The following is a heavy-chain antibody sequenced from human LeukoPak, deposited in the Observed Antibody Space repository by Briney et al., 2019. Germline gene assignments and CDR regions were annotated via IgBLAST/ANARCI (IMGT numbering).Heavy chain of an antibody. J-gene: IGHJ4*02. CDR3: ARDRDFWSGYSDY. Sequence: SETLSLTCTVSGGSISSSSYYWGWIRQPPGKGLEWIGSIYYGGSTYYNSSLKSRVTISVDTSKNQFSLKLSSVTAADTAVYYCARDRDFWSGYSDYWGQGTLVTVSS. CDR1: GGSISSSSYY. D-gene: IGHD3-3*01. CDR2: IYYGGST. V-gene: IGHV4-39*07.